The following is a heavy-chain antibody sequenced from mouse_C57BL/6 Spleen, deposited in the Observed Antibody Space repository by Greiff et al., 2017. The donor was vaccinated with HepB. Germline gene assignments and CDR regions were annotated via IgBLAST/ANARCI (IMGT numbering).Heavy chain of an antibody. CDR1: GYAFSSSW. V-gene: IGHV1-82*01. CDR2: IYPGDGDT. Sequence: QVQLQQSGPELVKPGASVKISCKASGYAFSSSWMNWVKQRPGKGLEWIGRIYPGDGDTNYNGKFKGKATLTADKSSSTAYMQRSSLTSEDSAVYFCARSLGFDYWGQGTTLTVSS. CDR3: ARSLGFDY. D-gene: IGHD3-1*01. J-gene: IGHJ2*01.